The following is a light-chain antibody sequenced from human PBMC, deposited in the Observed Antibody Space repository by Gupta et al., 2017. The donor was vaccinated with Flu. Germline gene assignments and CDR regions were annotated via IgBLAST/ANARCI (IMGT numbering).Light chain of an antibody. J-gene: IGKJ2*01. CDR3: MRSLHLPYT. CDR2: EIS. CDR1: QSLQHSNGKTY. Sequence: GQPASISCKSSQSLQHSNGKTYLYWYLHKAGQPPRLLIYEISNRCSGVPDRVSGSGSGTDFTLKISRVEAEDVGIYYCMRSLHLPYTFGQGS. V-gene: IGKV2D-29*01.